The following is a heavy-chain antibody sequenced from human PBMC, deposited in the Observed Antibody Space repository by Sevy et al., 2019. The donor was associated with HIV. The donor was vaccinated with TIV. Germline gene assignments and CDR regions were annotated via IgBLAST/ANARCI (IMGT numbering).Heavy chain of an antibody. D-gene: IGHD3-3*01. Sequence: GFLRLSCSASRFAFSFSSLNWVRQAPGKGVGWGSYISSSSTTIYYAESVKGRFTISRDNAKNSLYLQMNSLRDEDTAVYYCARGFMGADYYYGMDVWGQGTTVTVSS. CDR2: ISSSSTTI. CDR3: ARGFMGADYYYGMDV. CDR1: RFAFSFSS. J-gene: IGHJ6*02. V-gene: IGHV3-48*02.